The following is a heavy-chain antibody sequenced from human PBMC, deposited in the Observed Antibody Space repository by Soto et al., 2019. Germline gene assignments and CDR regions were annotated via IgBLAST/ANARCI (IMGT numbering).Heavy chain of an antibody. D-gene: IGHD3-22*01. CDR3: ARDRPQFYYYDSSGYPPPSYYYYYGMDV. CDR2: IKQDGSEK. V-gene: IGHV3-7*01. J-gene: IGHJ6*02. CDR1: GFTFSSYW. Sequence: SLRLSCAASGFTFSSYWMSWVRQAPGKGLEWVANIKQDGSEKYYVDSVKGRFTISRDNAKNSLYLQMNSLRAEDTAVYYCARDRPQFYYYDSSGYPPPSYYYYYGMDVWGQGTTVTVSS.